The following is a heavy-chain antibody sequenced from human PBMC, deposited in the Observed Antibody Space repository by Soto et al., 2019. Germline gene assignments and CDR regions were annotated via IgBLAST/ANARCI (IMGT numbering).Heavy chain of an antibody. CDR1: NYTFSTFG. CDR2: INPYNDNT. D-gene: IGHD1-26*01. Sequence: QVQLVQSGAEVKKPGASVKVSCKTSNYTFSTFGISWMRQAPGQGLEWMGWINPYNDNTYYAQHLQGRLTMTTDTSTSTAYMELRSLRSDDTAVYYCARDPFYSGNHLQVGFFDSWGQGTLVTVSS. V-gene: IGHV1-18*01. CDR3: ARDPFYSGNHLQVGFFDS. J-gene: IGHJ4*02.